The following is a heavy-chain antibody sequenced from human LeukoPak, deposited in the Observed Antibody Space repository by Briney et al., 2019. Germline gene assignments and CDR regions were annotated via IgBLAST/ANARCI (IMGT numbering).Heavy chain of an antibody. Sequence: ASVKVSCKASGYTFVNHFIYWLRQAPGQGLEWMGWINPNVGGTASAQKFQGRVTMTRDTSISTAYMELNSLTSADTAVYYCARVTASGFYFFNSWGQGTLITVSS. J-gene: IGHJ4*02. CDR3: ARVTASGFYFFNS. V-gene: IGHV1-2*02. D-gene: IGHD3-22*01. CDR2: INPNVGGT. CDR1: GYTFVNHF.